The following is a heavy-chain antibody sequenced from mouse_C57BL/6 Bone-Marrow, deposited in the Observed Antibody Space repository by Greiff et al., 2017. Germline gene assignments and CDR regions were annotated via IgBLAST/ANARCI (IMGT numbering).Heavy chain of an antibody. V-gene: IGHV14-2*01. CDR1: GFNIKDYY. CDR2: IDPEDGET. CDR3: TRSLIYYGTNY. Sequence: EVQLQQSGAELVKPGASVKLSCTASGFNIKDYYIHWVKQRTEQGLEWIGRIDPEDGETKYAPKFQDKATMTADTSSNTAYLQLSSLTSADTAVYYCTRSLIYYGTNYWCQGTTLTVSS. D-gene: IGHD1-1*01. J-gene: IGHJ2*01.